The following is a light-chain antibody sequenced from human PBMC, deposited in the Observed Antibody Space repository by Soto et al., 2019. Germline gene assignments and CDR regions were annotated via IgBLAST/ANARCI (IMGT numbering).Light chain of an antibody. V-gene: IGKV3-20*01. CDR2: GAS. J-gene: IGKJ1*01. CDR1: QSVSSSY. Sequence: EIVLTQSPGNLSLSPGERATLSYRASQSVSSSYLAWYQQKPGQAPRPLIYGASSRAIGIPDRFSGSGSGTDFTLTISRLEPEDFAVYYCQQYGSSPWTFGQGTKV. CDR3: QQYGSSPWT.